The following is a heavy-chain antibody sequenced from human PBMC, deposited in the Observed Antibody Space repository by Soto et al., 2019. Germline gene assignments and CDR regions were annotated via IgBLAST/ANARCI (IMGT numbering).Heavy chain of an antibody. CDR3: ARDGDRGYDMDV. CDR2: ITNTGETI. CDR1: GFTFSTYT. Sequence: EVQMVESGGGLVQPGGSLSLSCAGSGFTFSTYTMDWVRQAPGKGLEWISYITNTGETIYYADSVRGRFTVSRDNAKNALFLQMNSLRDEDTAVYYCARDGDRGYDMDVWGQGTTVTVSS. V-gene: IGHV3-48*02. J-gene: IGHJ6*02.